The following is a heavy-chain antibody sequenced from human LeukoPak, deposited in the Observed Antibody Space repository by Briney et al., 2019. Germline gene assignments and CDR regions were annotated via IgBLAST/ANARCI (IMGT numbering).Heavy chain of an antibody. V-gene: IGHV3-53*01. J-gene: IGHJ4*02. CDR1: GFTVSSNY. D-gene: IGHD3-22*01. CDR3: ARVSRGPHPYYYDSSGYMDY. CDR2: NSGGST. Sequence: PGGSLRLSCAASGFTVSSNYMSWVRQAPGKGLEWVSVNSGGSTYYTDSVKGRFTISRDNSKNTLYLQMNSLRAEDTAVYYCARVSRGPHPYYYDSSGYMDYWGQGTLVTVSS.